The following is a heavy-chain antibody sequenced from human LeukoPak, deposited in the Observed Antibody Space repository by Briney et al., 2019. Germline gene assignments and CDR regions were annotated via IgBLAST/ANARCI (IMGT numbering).Heavy chain of an antibody. J-gene: IGHJ3*02. V-gene: IGHV1-46*01. Sequence: GASVKVSCKASGYTFTSYYMHWVRQAPGQGLEWMGIINPSGGSTSYAQKFQGRVTMTRDTSTSTVYMELSSLRSEDTAVYYCATFGGHRYCSCTSCSGAFDIWGQGTMVTVSS. CDR1: GYTFTSYY. D-gene: IGHD2-2*01. CDR3: ATFGGHRYCSCTSCSGAFDI. CDR2: INPSGGST.